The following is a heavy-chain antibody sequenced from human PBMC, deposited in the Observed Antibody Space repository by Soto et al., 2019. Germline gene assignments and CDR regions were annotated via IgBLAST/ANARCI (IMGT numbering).Heavy chain of an antibody. J-gene: IGHJ4*02. V-gene: IGHV3-30-3*01. CDR3: ARRSHD. CDR2: ISYDGSNK. Sequence: QVQLVESGGGVVQPGRSLRLSCAASGFTFSSYAMHWDRQAPGKGLEWVAVISYDGSNKYYADSVKGRFTISRDNSKNTLYLQMNSLRAEDTAVYYCARRSHDWGQGTLVTVSS. CDR1: GFTFSSYA.